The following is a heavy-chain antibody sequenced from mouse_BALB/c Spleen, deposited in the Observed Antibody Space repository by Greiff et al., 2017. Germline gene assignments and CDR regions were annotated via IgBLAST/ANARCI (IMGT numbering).Heavy chain of an antibody. CDR2: IDPANGNT. V-gene: IGHV14-3*02. D-gene: IGHD1-2*01. Sequence: EVQLQQSGAELVKPGASVKLSCTASGFNIKDTYMHWVKQRPEQGLEWIGRIDPANGNTKYDPKFQGKATITADTSSNTAYLQLSSLTSEDTAVYYCALVHYYGYDYWGQGTTLTVSS. CDR3: ALVHYYGYDY. CDR1: GFNIKDTY. J-gene: IGHJ2*01.